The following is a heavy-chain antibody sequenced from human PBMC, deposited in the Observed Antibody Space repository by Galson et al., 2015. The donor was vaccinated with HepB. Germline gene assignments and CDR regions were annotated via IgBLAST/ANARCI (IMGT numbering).Heavy chain of an antibody. Sequence: CAISGDSVSSNSAAWNWIRLSPSRGLEWLGRTYYMSKWYNDYAISMRSRMMINVDTSKNQFSLQLDSMSPEDTAMYYCARAPVPRGRIKFGLDVWGQGTTVTVSS. J-gene: IGHJ6*02. V-gene: IGHV6-1*01. CDR1: GDSVSSNSAA. CDR2: TYYMSKWYN. D-gene: IGHD3-10*01. CDR3: ARAPVPRGRIKFGLDV.